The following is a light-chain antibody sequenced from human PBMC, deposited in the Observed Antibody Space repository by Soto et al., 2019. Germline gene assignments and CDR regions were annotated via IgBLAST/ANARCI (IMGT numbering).Light chain of an antibody. CDR1: SSDVGSNNR. CDR2: DVA. Sequence: QSALTQPASVSGSPGQSITISCTGTSSDVGSNNRVSWYQQHPGKAPKLMIYDVAKRPSGISNRFAGSKSDNTAALTISGLQAEEEADYYCCSYAATNTLVFGAGTKLTVL. CDR3: CSYAATNTLV. V-gene: IGLV2-23*02. J-gene: IGLJ3*02.